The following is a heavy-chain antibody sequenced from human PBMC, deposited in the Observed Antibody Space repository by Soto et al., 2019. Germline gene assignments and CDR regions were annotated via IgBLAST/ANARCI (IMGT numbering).Heavy chain of an antibody. CDR2: IYLGDSDT. J-gene: IGHJ4*02. D-gene: IGHD2-2*02. Sequence: GESLKISCKGSGYSFTSYWIGWVRQMPGKGLEWMGIIYLGDSDTRYSPSFQGQVTISADKSISTAYLQWSSLKASDTAMYYCARQTYCSSTSCYTVHSCGQGTLVTVSS. V-gene: IGHV5-51*01. CDR1: GYSFTSYW. CDR3: ARQTYCSSTSCYTVHS.